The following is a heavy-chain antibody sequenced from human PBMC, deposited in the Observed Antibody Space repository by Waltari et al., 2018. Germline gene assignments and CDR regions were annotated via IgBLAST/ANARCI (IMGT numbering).Heavy chain of an antibody. Sequence: QVQLVQSGSELKKPGASVKVSCKAPGYTFTNYAINWLRQAPGQGLGLMGWINTNTGNPTYVQGFTGRFVFSLDTSVSTAYLQINSLKADDTAVYYCAREVVPAATIVVNWFDPWGQGTLVTVSS. CDR1: GYTFTNYA. CDR2: INTNTGNP. D-gene: IGHD2-2*01. J-gene: IGHJ5*02. V-gene: IGHV7-4-1*02. CDR3: AREVVPAATIVVNWFDP.